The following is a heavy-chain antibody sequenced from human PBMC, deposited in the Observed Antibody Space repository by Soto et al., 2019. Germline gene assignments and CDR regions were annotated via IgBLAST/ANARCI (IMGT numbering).Heavy chain of an antibody. CDR1: GGTFSSYA. J-gene: IGHJ4*02. CDR2: IIPIFGTA. D-gene: IGHD3-22*01. V-gene: IGHV1-69*13. CDR3: ARPHVDLDSSGYSPYYFDY. Sequence: SVKVSCKASGGTFSSYAISWVRQAPGQGLEWMGGIIPIFGTANYAQKFQGRVTITADESTSTAYMELSSLRSEDTAMYYCARPHVDLDSSGYSPYYFDYWGQGTLVTVSS.